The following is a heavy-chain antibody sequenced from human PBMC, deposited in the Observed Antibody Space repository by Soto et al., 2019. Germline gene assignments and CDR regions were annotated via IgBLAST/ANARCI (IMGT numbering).Heavy chain of an antibody. Sequence: GGSLRLSCAASGFNVNIFAIHWVRQAPGKGLEWVSFLTYDGSGKYYADSVRGRFTISRDTSKNTLYLQMNGVRAEDTAVYYCARQIAVRGRTLLRYVYYCRKDVLGQGTTVTVSS. D-gene: IGHD1-1*01. CDR2: LTYDGSGK. CDR3: ARQIAVRGRTLLRYVYYCRKDV. V-gene: IGHV3-30*03. CDR1: GFNVNIFA. J-gene: IGHJ6*02.